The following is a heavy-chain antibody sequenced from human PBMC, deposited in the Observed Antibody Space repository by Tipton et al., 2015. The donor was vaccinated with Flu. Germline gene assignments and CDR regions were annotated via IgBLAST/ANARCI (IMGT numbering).Heavy chain of an antibody. CDR1: GGSISSSTYY. J-gene: IGHJ4*02. CDR2: IYYSGST. D-gene: IGHD2-8*01. V-gene: IGHV4-39*07. Sequence: TLSLTCGVSGGSISSSTYYWAWIRQPPGKGLEWIGSIYYSGSTYYNPSLKSRVTISIDTSKNQFSLKLNSVTTADTAVYYCARYHCPNGVCDSFDYWGQGTLVTVSS. CDR3: ARYHCPNGVCDSFDY.